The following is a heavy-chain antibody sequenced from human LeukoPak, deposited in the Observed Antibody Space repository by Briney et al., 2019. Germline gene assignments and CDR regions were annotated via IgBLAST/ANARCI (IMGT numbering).Heavy chain of an antibody. D-gene: IGHD6-19*01. CDR3: AKDGAQYSSGPECDP. Sequence: PGGPQRLSCAASGLHFSGTAMSWVRQAPGKGLEWVSAISHDGMNAYYANSVKGRFTISRDNSKKTVSLEMSSLTAADTGVYYCAKDGAQYSSGPECDPRGQGALVTVSP. CDR1: GLHFSGTA. CDR2: ISHDGMNA. V-gene: IGHV3-23*01. J-gene: IGHJ5*02.